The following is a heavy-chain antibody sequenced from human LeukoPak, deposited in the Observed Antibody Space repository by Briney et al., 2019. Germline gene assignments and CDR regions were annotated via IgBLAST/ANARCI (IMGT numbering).Heavy chain of an antibody. V-gene: IGHV4-59*01. J-gene: IGHJ4*02. D-gene: IGHD3-9*01. CDR1: GGSISSYY. Sequence: SEALSLTCTVSGGSISSYYWSWIRQPPGKGLEWIGYIYYSGSTNYNPSLKSRVTISVDTSKNQFSLKLRSVTAADTAVYYCARVTGYMIEDYFDYWGQGILVTVSS. CDR3: ARVTGYMIEDYFDY. CDR2: IYYSGST.